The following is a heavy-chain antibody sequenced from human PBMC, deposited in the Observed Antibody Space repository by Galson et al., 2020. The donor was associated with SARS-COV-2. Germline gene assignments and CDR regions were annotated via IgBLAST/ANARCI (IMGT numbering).Heavy chain of an antibody. J-gene: IGHJ6*03. V-gene: IGHV4-39*01. CDR2: ISYSGRT. CDR1: GGSISTSSDY. Sequence: SETLSLTCTVPGGSISTSSDYWGWIRQPPGKGLEWIATISYSGRTYYNPSLKSRVVISVDKSKNQFSLRMSSVTAADTAVYYCARRKYYNYYMDVWGKGTAVIISS. CDR3: ARRKYYNYYMDV.